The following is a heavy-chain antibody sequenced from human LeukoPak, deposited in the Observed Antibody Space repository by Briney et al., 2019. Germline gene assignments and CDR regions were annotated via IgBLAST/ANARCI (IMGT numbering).Heavy chain of an antibody. J-gene: IGHJ4*02. CDR1: GYSISSGYY. Sequence: SETLSLTCAVSGYSISSGYYWGWIRQPPGKGLEWIGNVYHSGSTYKNPSLKSRVSISLDTSNNQFSLKLTSVTAADTAIYYCARDRRDGYNLYYFDLWGQGTLVTVSS. CDR2: VYHSGST. D-gene: IGHD5-24*01. CDR3: ARDRRDGYNLYYFDL. V-gene: IGHV4-38-2*02.